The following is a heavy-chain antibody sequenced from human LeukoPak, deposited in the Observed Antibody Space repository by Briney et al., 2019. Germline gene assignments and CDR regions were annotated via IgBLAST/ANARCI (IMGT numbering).Heavy chain of an antibody. V-gene: IGHV4-39*07. Sequence: PSETLSLTCTVSGGSISSSSYYRGWIRQPPGKGLEWIGSIYYSGSTYYNPSLKSRVTISVDTSKNQFSLKLSSVTAADTAVYYCARVLEYSYGDYYFDYWGQGTLVTVSS. CDR2: IYYSGST. D-gene: IGHD5-18*01. CDR1: GGSISSSSYY. CDR3: ARVLEYSYGDYYFDY. J-gene: IGHJ4*02.